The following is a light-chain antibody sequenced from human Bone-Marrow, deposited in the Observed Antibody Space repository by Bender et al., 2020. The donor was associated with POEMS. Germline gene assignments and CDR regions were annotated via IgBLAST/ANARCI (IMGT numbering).Light chain of an antibody. J-gene: IGLJ1*01. V-gene: IGLV2-14*03. CDR2: DDT. Sequence: SALTQPASVSGSPGQSITISCTGTSSDVGGYNYVSWYRQHPGKAPTLMIHDDTYRPSEVSNRFSGSKSGNTASLTISGLQAEEEADYYCSSYSSTSTPYVFGTGTKVTVL. CDR3: SSYSSTSTPYV. CDR1: SSDVGGYNY.